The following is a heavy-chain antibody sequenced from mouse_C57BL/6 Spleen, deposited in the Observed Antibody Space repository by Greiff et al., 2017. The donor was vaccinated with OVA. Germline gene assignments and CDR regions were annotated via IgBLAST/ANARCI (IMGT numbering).Heavy chain of an antibody. J-gene: IGHJ2*01. D-gene: IGHD1-1*01. CDR2: ISSGGSYT. CDR3: ARHRGSSYDFDY. Sequence: EVQLVESGGDLVKPGGSLKLSCAASGFTFSSYGMSWVRQTPDKRLEWVATISSGGSYTYYPDSVKGRFTFSSDNAKNTLYLQRSSLKSEDTAMYYCARHRGSSYDFDYWGQGTTLTVSS. CDR1: GFTFSSYG. V-gene: IGHV5-6*01.